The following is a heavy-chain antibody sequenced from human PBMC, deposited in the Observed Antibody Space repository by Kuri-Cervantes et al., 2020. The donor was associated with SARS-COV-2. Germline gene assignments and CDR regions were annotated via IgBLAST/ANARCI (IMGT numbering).Heavy chain of an antibody. CDR2: ISSSSSYI. Sequence: GESLKISCAASGFTFSSYSMNWVRQAPGKGLEWVSSISSSSSYIYYADSVKGRFTISRDNAKNSLYLRMNSLRAEDTAVYYCARCIVEASSYFDVWGQGVLVTVSS. CDR1: GFTFSSYS. CDR3: ARCIVEASSYFDV. D-gene: IGHD1-26*01. J-gene: IGHJ4*02. V-gene: IGHV3-21*01.